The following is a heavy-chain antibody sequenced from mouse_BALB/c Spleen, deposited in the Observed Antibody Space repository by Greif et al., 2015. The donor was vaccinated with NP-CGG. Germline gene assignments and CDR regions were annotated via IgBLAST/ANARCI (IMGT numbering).Heavy chain of an antibody. V-gene: IGHV1-7*01. CDR1: GYTFTSYW. Sequence: QVQLQQSGAELAKPGASVKMSCKASGYTFTSYWMHWVKQRPGQGLEWIGYINPSTGYTEYNQKFKDKATLTADKSSSTAYMQLSSLTSEDSAVYYCANYYGSSYYFDYWGLGTTLTVSS. CDR3: ANYYGSSYYFDY. D-gene: IGHD1-1*01. CDR2: INPSTGYT. J-gene: IGHJ2*01.